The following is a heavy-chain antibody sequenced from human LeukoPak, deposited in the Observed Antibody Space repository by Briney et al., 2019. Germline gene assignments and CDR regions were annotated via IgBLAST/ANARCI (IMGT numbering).Heavy chain of an antibody. CDR3: SRDRWHCRVNCDSVYYYSLDV. D-gene: IGHD1-1*01. V-gene: IGHV1-3*01. CDR1: GYMFTNYA. Sequence: GASVEVSCKASGYMFTNYAVQWVRQAPGQRLEWLGWINPGNGDTRYSQKFQGRVTITGDTPATTVYMELNSLTAEDTAVYYCSRDRWHCRVNCDSVYYYSLDVWGQGTTVAVSS. J-gene: IGHJ6*02. CDR2: INPGNGDT.